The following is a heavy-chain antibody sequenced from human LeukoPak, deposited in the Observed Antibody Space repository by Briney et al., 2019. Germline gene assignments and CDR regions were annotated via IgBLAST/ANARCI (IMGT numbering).Heavy chain of an antibody. CDR1: GGSISSGSYY. D-gene: IGHD6-6*01. CDR3: ARVAARPPYPIDY. V-gene: IGHV4-61*02. Sequence: SQTLSLTCTVSGGSISSGSYYWSWIRQPAGKGLEWIGRIYTSGSTNYNPSLKSRVTISVDTSKNQFSLKLSSVTAADTAVYYCARVAARPPYPIDYWGQGTLVTVSS. CDR2: IYTSGST. J-gene: IGHJ4*02.